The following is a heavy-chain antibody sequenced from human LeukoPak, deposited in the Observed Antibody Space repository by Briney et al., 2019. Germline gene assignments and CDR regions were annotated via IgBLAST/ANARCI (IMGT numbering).Heavy chain of an antibody. CDR1: GYSFTSYW. D-gene: IGHD3-22*01. CDR2: IYPGDSDT. J-gene: IGHJ4*02. V-gene: IGHV5-51*01. Sequence: GESLKISCKGSGYSFTSYWIGWVRQMPGKGLEWMGIIYPGDSDTRYSPSFQGEVTISADKSISTAYLQWSSLKASDTAMYYCARRRDSSGYYRSYYFDYWGQGTLVTVSS. CDR3: ARRRDSSGYYRSYYFDY.